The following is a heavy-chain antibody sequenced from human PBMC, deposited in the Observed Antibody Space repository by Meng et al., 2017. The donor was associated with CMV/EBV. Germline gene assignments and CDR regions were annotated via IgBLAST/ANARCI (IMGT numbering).Heavy chain of an antibody. CDR1: GFTFSSYS. V-gene: IGHV3-21*01. CDR2: ISSSSSYI. CDR3: ARGGPTYYDFWSGYYPYGMDV. J-gene: IGHJ6*02. D-gene: IGHD3-3*01. Sequence: GGSLRLSCAASGFTFSSYSMNWVRQAPGKGLEWVSSISSSSSYIYYADSVKGRFTISRDNAKNSLYLQMNSLRAEDTAVYCCARGGPTYYDFWSGYYPYGMDVWGQGTTVTVSS.